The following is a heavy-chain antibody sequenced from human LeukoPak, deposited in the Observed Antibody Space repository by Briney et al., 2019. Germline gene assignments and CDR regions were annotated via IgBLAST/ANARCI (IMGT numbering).Heavy chain of an antibody. V-gene: IGHV1-18*01. CDR1: GYTFTSYG. D-gene: IGHD4-17*01. CDR3: ARGLYGDYVVGY. CDR2: ISAYNGNT. Sequence: ASVKVSCKASGYTFTSYGVSWVRQAPGQGLEWMGWISAYNGNTNYAQKLQGRVAMTTDTSTSTAYMELRSLRSDDTAVYYCARGLYGDYVVGYWGQGTLVTVSS. J-gene: IGHJ4*02.